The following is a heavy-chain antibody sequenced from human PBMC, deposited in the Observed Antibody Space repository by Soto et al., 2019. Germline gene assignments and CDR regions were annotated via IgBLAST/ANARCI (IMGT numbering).Heavy chain of an antibody. J-gene: IGHJ3*02. CDR2: INPSGGST. Sequence: ASVKVSCKASGYTFTSYYMHWVRQAPGQGLEWMGIINPSGGSTSYAQKFQGRVTMTRDTSTSTVYMELSSLRSEDTAVYYCARAGFDLYDSSGADAFDIWGQGTMVTVSS. CDR3: ARAGFDLYDSSGADAFDI. CDR1: GYTFTSYY. D-gene: IGHD3-22*01. V-gene: IGHV1-46*01.